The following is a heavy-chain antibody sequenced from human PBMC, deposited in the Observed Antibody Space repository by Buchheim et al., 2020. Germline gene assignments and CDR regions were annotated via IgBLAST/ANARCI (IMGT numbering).Heavy chain of an antibody. D-gene: IGHD3-22*01. CDR1: GGSISSGSYY. Sequence: QVQLQESGPGLVKPSQTLSLTCTVSGGSISSGSYYWSWIRQPAGKGLEWIGRIYTSGSTNYNPSLKSRGTISVDTSKNQFSLKLSSVTAADTAVYYCAREGRGSSGYYYHYFYGMDVWGQGTT. V-gene: IGHV4-61*02. CDR2: IYTSGST. J-gene: IGHJ6*02. CDR3: AREGRGSSGYYYHYFYGMDV.